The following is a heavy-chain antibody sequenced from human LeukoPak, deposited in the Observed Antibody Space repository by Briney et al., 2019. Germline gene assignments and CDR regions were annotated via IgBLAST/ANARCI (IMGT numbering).Heavy chain of an antibody. CDR3: AREGMAWVNLDY. CDR1: GFTFSSYW. D-gene: IGHD5-24*01. J-gene: IGHJ4*02. Sequence: TGGSLRLSCAASGFTFSSYWMNWVRQAPGKGLVWVSRINSDGSNTKYADSVKGRFTISGDNAKNTLYLQMNSLRGEDTAVYYCAREGMAWVNLDYWGQGTLVTVSS. CDR2: INSDGSNT. V-gene: IGHV3-74*01.